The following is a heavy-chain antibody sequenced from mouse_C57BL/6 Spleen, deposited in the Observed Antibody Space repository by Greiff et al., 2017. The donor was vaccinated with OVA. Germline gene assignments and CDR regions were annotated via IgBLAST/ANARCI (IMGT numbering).Heavy chain of an antibody. CDR3: AKGDGYSSWFAY. Sequence: EVQRVESGGGLVKPGGSLKLSCAASGFTFSDYGMHWVRQAPEQGLEWVAYISSGCSTIYYADTVKGRFTISRYNAKNTLFLQMTRLRSEDTAMYYCAKGDGYSSWFAYWGQGTLVTVSA. CDR1: GFTFSDYG. D-gene: IGHD2-3*01. V-gene: IGHV5-17*01. J-gene: IGHJ3*01. CDR2: ISSGCSTI.